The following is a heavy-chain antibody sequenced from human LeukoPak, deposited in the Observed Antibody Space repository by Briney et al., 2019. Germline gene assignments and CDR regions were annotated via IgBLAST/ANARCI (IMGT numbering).Heavy chain of an antibody. CDR2: IHHSGST. J-gene: IGHJ4*02. D-gene: IGHD6-13*01. CDR3: ARGSSLAAAGTGYSFDY. V-gene: IGHV4-34*01. CDR1: GGSFSGDY. Sequence: PSETLSLTCAVYGGSFSGDYWSWIRQPPGKGLEWIGEIHHSGSTNYNPSLKSRVTISVDTSKNQFSLKLTSVTAADTAVYYCARGSSLAAAGTGYSFDYWGQGTQVTVSS.